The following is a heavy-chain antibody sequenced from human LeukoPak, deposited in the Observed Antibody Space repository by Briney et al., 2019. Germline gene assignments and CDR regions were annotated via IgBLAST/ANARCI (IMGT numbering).Heavy chain of an antibody. Sequence: GGSLRLSCAASGFTVSSNYMSWVRQAPGKGLEWVSVIYSGGSTYYADSVKGRFTISRDNSKNTLYLQMNSLRAEDTAVYYCARDLPHGSGSGYYYYGMDVWGQGTTVTVSS. D-gene: IGHD3-10*01. V-gene: IGHV3-66*01. CDR3: ARDLPHGSGSGYYYYGMDV. CDR2: IYSGGST. CDR1: GFTVSSNY. J-gene: IGHJ6*02.